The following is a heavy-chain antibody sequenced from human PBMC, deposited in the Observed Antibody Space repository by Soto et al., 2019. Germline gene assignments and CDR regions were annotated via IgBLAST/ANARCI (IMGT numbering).Heavy chain of an antibody. D-gene: IGHD2-15*01. V-gene: IGHV3-23*01. CDR1: GFTFSSYS. Sequence: GGSLRLSCAASGFTFSSYSMSWVRQAPGKGLEWVSAISGSGGGTYYADSVKGRFTISRDNSKNTLYLQMNSLRAEDTAVYYCAKDLRLPHSGSFDIWGQGTMVTVSS. CDR3: AKDLRLPHSGSFDI. J-gene: IGHJ3*02. CDR2: ISGSGGGT.